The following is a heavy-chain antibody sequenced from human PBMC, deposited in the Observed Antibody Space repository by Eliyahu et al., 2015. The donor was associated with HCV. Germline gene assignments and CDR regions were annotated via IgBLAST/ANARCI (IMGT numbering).Heavy chain of an antibody. CDR3: ATLDGRYGLDV. Sequence: QVQLQESGPGLVKPSETLSLTCTVSGASVTNFYWTWIRQPPGKGLEWIGYIYYNGRTSYNPSLKSRLTISVDTSRNQFSLNLSSVAAADTGVYYCATLDGRYGLDVWGQGTTVTVSS. V-gene: IGHV4-59*02. J-gene: IGHJ6*02. CDR2: IYYNGRT. D-gene: IGHD5-24*01. CDR1: GASVTNFY.